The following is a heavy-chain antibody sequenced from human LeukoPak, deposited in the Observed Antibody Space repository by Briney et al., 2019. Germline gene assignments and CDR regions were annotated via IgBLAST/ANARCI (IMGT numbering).Heavy chain of an antibody. CDR2: ISYTGST. J-gene: IGHJ4*02. V-gene: IGHV4-59*01. CDR1: GGSISSYY. Sequence: SETLSLTCTVSGGSISSYYWSWIRQPPGKGLEWIAYISYTGSTNYNPSLQSRVTISVDTSKNQFSLKLSSVTAADTAMYYCARGSGSYYNGAGVIDYWGQGTLVTVSS. CDR3: ARGSGSYYNGAGVIDY. D-gene: IGHD3-10*01.